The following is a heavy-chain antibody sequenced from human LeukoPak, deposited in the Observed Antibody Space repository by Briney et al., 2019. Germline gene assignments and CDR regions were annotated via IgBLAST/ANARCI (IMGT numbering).Heavy chain of an antibody. CDR1: GFAFSSYW. CDR3: ARDVSRSSSIH. D-gene: IGHD6-6*01. J-gene: IGHJ4*02. V-gene: IGHV3-7*01. Sequence: GVSLRRSCAASGFAFSSYWMSWVRQAPGKGLEWVANIKQDGSEKYYVDSVKGRFTISRDNAKNSLYLQMNSLRAEDTAVYYCARDVSRSSSIHWGQGTLVTVSS. CDR2: IKQDGSEK.